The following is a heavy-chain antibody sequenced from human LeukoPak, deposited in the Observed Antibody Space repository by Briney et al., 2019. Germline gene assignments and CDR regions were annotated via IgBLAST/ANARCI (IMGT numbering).Heavy chain of an antibody. J-gene: IGHJ6*02. V-gene: IGHV4-39*07. CDR3: ARGGYYGMDV. Sequence: PSETLSLTCTVSGGSISSSSYYWGWIRQPPGKGLEWIGSIYYSGSTNYNPSLKSRVTISVDTSKNQFSLKLSSVTAADTAVYYCARGGYYGMDVWGQGTTVTVSS. CDR1: GGSISSSSYY. D-gene: IGHD1-26*01. CDR2: IYYSGST.